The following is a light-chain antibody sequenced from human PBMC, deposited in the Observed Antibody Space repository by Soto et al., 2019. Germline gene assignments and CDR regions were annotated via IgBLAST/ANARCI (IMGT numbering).Light chain of an antibody. CDR3: QQSYSDRQT. V-gene: IGKV1-39*01. Sequence: DIQLTQSPSSLSASVGDTVTITCRAGQTVKNYLNWYQLKPGKVPKLLIYAASSLQNGVPARFVGGASVTDFTLTIITLQPEDFATYYCQQSYSDRQTFGPGTKLEI. CDR2: AAS. J-gene: IGKJ2*01. CDR1: QTVKNY.